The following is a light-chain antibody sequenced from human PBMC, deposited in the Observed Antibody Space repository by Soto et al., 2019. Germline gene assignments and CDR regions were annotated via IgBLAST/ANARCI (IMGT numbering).Light chain of an antibody. Sequence: EIVLTQSPATLSLSPGDRATLSCRASQSIGTYLAWYQHIPGQAPRLLIYDASNLATGIPARFSGSGSGTDFTLTISSPGPEDFAVYYCQQRYSWSTTFGQGTKVEIK. CDR3: QQRYSWSTT. J-gene: IGKJ2*01. CDR2: DAS. CDR1: QSIGTY. V-gene: IGKV3-11*01.